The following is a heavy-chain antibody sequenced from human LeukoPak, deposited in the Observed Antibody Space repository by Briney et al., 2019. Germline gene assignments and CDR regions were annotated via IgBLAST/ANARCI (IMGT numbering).Heavy chain of an antibody. CDR3: ARGSIAQVDY. V-gene: IGHV3-21*01. J-gene: IGHJ4*02. CDR1: GFTFSSYS. Sequence: TGGSLRLSCAAPGFTFSSYSMNWVRQAPGKGLEWVSSISSSSSYIYYADSVKGRFTISRDNAKNSLYLQMNSLRAEDTAVYYCARGSIAQVDYWGQGTLVTVSS. D-gene: IGHD6-6*01. CDR2: ISSSSSYI.